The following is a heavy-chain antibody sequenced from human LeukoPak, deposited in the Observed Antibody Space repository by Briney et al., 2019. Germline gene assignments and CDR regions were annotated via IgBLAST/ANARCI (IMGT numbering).Heavy chain of an antibody. CDR2: IYYSGTT. CDR1: GGSISSYY. Sequence: SETLSLTCTVSGGSISSYYWSWIRQPPGKGLDCIGYIYYSGTTNYNPSLKSRVTISLDTSKNQFSLKLTSVTAADTAVYYCARVSWFPGTSYYYMDVWGQGTLVTVSS. V-gene: IGHV4-59*01. CDR3: ARVSWFPGTSYYYMDV. D-gene: IGHD1-1*01. J-gene: IGHJ4*02.